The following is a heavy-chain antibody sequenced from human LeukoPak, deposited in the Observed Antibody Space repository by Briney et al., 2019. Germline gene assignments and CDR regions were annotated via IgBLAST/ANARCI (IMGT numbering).Heavy chain of an antibody. CDR1: GGSISSSIYY. Sequence: SETLSLTCTVSGGSISSSIYYWGWIRQPPGKGLEWIGTIYYSGNTYYNPSLKSRVTISVDTSKNQFSLKLSSVTAADTAVYYCARQGNYCSSTSCYLYHYYMDVWGKGTTVTVSS. CDR3: ARQGNYCSSTSCYLYHYYMDV. CDR2: IYYSGNT. V-gene: IGHV4-39*01. D-gene: IGHD2-2*01. J-gene: IGHJ6*03.